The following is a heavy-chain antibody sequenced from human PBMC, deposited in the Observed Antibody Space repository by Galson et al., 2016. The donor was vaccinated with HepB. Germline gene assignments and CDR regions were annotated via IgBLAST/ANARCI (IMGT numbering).Heavy chain of an antibody. CDR1: GYTFTSYA. CDR2: INAGTGNT. CDR3: ARGGYCISTSCYYPIDY. V-gene: IGHV1-3*01. D-gene: IGHD2-2*01. Sequence: SVKVSCKASGYTFTSYAMHWVRQAPGQSLEWMAWINAGTGNTKYSQRLQGRVTITRDTSASTTYMELSSLGSEDTAVYYCARGGYCISTSCYYPIDYWGQGTLVTVSS. J-gene: IGHJ4*02.